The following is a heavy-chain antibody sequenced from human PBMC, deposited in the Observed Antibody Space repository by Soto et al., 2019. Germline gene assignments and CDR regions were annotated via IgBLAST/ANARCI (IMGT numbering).Heavy chain of an antibody. D-gene: IGHD3-22*01. J-gene: IGHJ6*02. CDR2: IDWDDDK. Sequence: ESGPTLVNPTQTLTLTCTFSGFSLSTRGMCVRWIRHPPGKALEWRALIDWDDDKYYSTSLKTRLTIXHDTSKNQVVLTMTKMDPVDTATYYCARIPRTYYYDSSGYYYYYGMDVWGQGTTVTVS. CDR3: ARIPRTYYYDSSGYYYYYGMDV. V-gene: IGHV2-70*01. CDR1: GFSLSTRGMC.